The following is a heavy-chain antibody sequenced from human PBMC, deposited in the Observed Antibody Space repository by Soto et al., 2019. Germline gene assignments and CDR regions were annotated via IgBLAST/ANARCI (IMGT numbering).Heavy chain of an antibody. V-gene: IGHV3-9*01. Sequence: EVQLVESGGGLVQPGRSLRLSGAASGLPFEDYAMPWVRQAPGKGLGWVSGISWNSGSIGYADSVKGRFTISRDNAKNSLYLQMNSLRAEDTALYYCAKVATVTSYYYYYMDVWGKGTTVTVSS. CDR2: ISWNSGSI. J-gene: IGHJ6*03. CDR3: AKVATVTSYYYYYMDV. D-gene: IGHD4-17*01. CDR1: GLPFEDYA.